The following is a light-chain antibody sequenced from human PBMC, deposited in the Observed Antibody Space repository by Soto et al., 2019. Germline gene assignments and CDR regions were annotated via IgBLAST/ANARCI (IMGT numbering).Light chain of an antibody. CDR2: DAS. CDR3: QQYNSYSYT. CDR1: QSISTW. J-gene: IGKJ2*01. Sequence: DIQMTQSPSTLSASVGDRVTITCRASQSISTWFAWYQQKPGKAPKLLIYDASSLDSGVPSRFSGSGSGAEFTLTISSLQPDDFATYYCQQYNSYSYTFGQGTKLEIK. V-gene: IGKV1-5*01.